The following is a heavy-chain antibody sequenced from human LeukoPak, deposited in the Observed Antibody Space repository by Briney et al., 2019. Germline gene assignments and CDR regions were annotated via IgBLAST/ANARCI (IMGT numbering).Heavy chain of an antibody. Sequence: SETLSLTCTVSGGSISSYYWSWIRQPPGKGLEWIGYIYYSGSTNYNPSLKSRVTISVDTSKSQSSLKLSSVTAADTAVYYCARRQYLYDSSAYYYSGRGDDYWGQGTLVTVSS. J-gene: IGHJ4*02. CDR2: IYYSGST. CDR3: ARRQYLYDSSAYYYSGRGDDY. V-gene: IGHV4-59*12. CDR1: GGSISSYY. D-gene: IGHD3-22*01.